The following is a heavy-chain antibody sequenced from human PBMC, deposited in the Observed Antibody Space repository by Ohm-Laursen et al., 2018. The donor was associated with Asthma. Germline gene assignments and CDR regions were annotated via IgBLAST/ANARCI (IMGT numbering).Heavy chain of an antibody. V-gene: IGHV3-23*01. J-gene: IGHJ4*02. Sequence: SLRLSCTASGFTFSSYAMGWVRQAPGKGLEWVSAISGSGGSTYYADSVKGRLTISRDNSKNTLYLQMNSLRAEDTAVYYCAKQLRFLEWLYDYWGQGTLVTVSS. CDR1: GFTFSSYA. CDR2: ISGSGGST. CDR3: AKQLRFLEWLYDY. D-gene: IGHD3-3*01.